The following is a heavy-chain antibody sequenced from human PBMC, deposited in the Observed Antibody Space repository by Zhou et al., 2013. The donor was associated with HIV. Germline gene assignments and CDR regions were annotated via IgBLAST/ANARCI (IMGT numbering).Heavy chain of an antibody. V-gene: IGHV1-2*02. D-gene: IGHD2-21*02. Sequence: QVQLVQSGAEVKKPGASVKLSCKASGNTFIDYYVHWVRQAPGQGLEYMGWINLKSGDTNFPQTFQGRVTMTRGASISTSYMELYSLRFDDTALYYCAREETALGAYCGGDCYPYFDYWGQGTLVTVSS. CDR1: GNTFIDYY. CDR2: INLKSGDT. J-gene: IGHJ4*02. CDR3: AREETALGAYCGGDCYPYFDY.